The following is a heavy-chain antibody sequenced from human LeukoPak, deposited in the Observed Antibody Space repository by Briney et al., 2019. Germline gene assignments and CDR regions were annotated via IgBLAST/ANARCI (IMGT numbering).Heavy chain of an antibody. CDR1: GYTFTGYY. J-gene: IGHJ4*02. Sequence: ASVKVSRKASGYTFTGYYLHWVRQAPGQGLEWMGWINPNSGGTKYAQKFQGRVTMTKDTSITTAYMEMNRLKSDNTAVYCCVILSAYDQGHWGQGTRVTVSS. CDR3: VILSAYDQGH. D-gene: IGHD5-12*01. V-gene: IGHV1-2*02. CDR2: INPNSGGT.